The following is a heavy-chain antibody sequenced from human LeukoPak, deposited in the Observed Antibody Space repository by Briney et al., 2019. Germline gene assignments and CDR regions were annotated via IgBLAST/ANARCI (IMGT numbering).Heavy chain of an antibody. CDR3: ASAYDILTGLDY. J-gene: IGHJ4*02. CDR2: IYHSGST. Sequence: SETLSLTCAVSGYSISSGYYWGWIRQPPGKGLEWIGSIYHSGSTYYNPSLKSRVTISVDTSKNQFSLKLSSVTAADTAVYYCASAYDILTGLDYWGQGTLVTVSS. V-gene: IGHV4-38-2*01. D-gene: IGHD3-9*01. CDR1: GYSISSGYY.